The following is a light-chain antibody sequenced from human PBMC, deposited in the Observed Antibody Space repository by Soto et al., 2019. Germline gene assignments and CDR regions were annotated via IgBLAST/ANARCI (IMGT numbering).Light chain of an antibody. CDR3: QHYSGDRAT. V-gene: IGKV1-16*01. Sequence: DIQMTQSPSSLSASVGDRVTITCQASQDISNYLNWYQQKPGKAPNLLIYEVSTLHSGVPSRFSGSGSGTEFTLTSSSLRPDDFATYYCQHYSGDRATFGQGTKVDIK. J-gene: IGKJ1*01. CDR2: EVS. CDR1: QDISNY.